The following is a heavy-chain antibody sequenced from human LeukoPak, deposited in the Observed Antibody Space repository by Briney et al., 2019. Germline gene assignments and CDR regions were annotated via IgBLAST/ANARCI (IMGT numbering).Heavy chain of an antibody. CDR2: ISGSGGST. CDR1: GFTFSSYA. Sequence: PGGSLRLSCAASGFTFSSYAMSWVRQAPGKGLEWVSAISGSGGSTYYADSVKGRFTISRDNSKNTLYLQMNSLRAEDTAVYYCAKRGVGSGSYPTYYFDYWGQGTLVTVSS. D-gene: IGHD1-26*01. J-gene: IGHJ4*02. V-gene: IGHV3-23*01. CDR3: AKRGVGSGSYPTYYFDY.